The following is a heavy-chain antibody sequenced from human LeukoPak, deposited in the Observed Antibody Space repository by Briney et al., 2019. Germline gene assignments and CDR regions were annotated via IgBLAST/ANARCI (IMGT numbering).Heavy chain of an antibody. CDR3: ARDLELRYFDWLFDNYYYYYMDV. CDR1: GYTFTGYY. D-gene: IGHD3-9*01. V-gene: IGHV1-2*02. Sequence: ASVKVSCKASGYTFTGYYMHWVRQAPGQGLEWMGWINPNSGGTNYAQKFQGRVTMTRDTSISTAYMELSRLRSDDTAVYYCARDLELRYFDWLFDNYYYYYMDVWGKGTTVTVSS. J-gene: IGHJ6*03. CDR2: INPNSGGT.